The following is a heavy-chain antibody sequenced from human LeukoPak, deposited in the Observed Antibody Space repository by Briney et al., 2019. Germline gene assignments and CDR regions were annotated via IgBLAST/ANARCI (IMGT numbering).Heavy chain of an antibody. J-gene: IGHJ4*02. V-gene: IGHV1-69*04. CDR2: IIPILGIA. CDR3: ARDLITMVRGVIITSHFDY. Sequence: SVKVSCKASGGTISSYAISWVRQAPGQGLEWMGRIIPILGIANYAQKFQGRVTITADKSTSTAYMELSSLRSEDTAVYYCARDLITMVRGVIITSHFDYWGQGTLVTVSS. CDR1: GGTISSYA. D-gene: IGHD3-10*01.